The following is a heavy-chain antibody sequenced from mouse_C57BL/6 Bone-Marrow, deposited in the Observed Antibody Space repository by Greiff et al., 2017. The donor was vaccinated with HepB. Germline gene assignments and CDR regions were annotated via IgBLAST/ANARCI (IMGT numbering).Heavy chain of an antibody. D-gene: IGHD1-1*01. J-gene: IGHJ2*01. CDR2: IHPNSGST. V-gene: IGHV1-64*01. CDR3: ARRSGIYYYGSSPYFDY. Sequence: VQLQQPGAALVKPGASVKLSCKASGYTFTSYWMHWVKQRPGQGLEWIGMIHPNSGSTNYNEKFKSKATLTVDKSSSTAYMQLSSLTSEDSAVYYCARRSGIYYYGSSPYFDYWGQGTTLTVSS. CDR1: GYTFTSYW.